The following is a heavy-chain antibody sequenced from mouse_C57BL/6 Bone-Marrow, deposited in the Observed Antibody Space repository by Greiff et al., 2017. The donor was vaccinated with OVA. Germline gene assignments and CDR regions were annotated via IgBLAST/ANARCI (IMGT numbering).Heavy chain of an antibody. V-gene: IGHV1-4*01. CDR3: ARCGYDPWFAY. Sequence: QVQLQQSGAELARPGASVKMSCKASGYTFTSYTMHWVKQRPGQGLEWIGYINPSSGYTKYNQKFKDKATLTADKSSSTAYMQLSSLTSEDFAVYYCARCGYDPWFAYWGQGTLVTVSA. J-gene: IGHJ3*01. CDR2: INPSSGYT. D-gene: IGHD2-2*01. CDR1: GYTFTSYT.